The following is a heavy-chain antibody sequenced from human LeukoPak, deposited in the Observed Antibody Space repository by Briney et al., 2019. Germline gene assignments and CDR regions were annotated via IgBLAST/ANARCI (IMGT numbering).Heavy chain of an antibody. CDR1: GGSITSDY. CDR2: IYYSGST. J-gene: IGHJ4*02. D-gene: IGHD6-19*01. CDR3: ARRRGSGWYSSGSFDY. Sequence: SETLSLTCTVSGGSITSDYWSWIRQPPGKGLEWIGYIYYSGSTNYNPSLKSRVTISVDTSKNQFSLKLSSVTAADTAVYYCARRRGSGWYSSGSFDYWGQGTLVTVSS. V-gene: IGHV4-59*08.